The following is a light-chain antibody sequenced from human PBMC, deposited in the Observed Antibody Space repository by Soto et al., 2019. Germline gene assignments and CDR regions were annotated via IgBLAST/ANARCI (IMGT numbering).Light chain of an antibody. CDR1: QSVSSY. CDR3: QQRSNWPPIT. J-gene: IGKJ5*01. Sequence: EIVLTQPPANLSLSPGERATLSCRASQSVSSYLAWYQQKPGQAPRLLIYDASNRATGIPARFSGSGSGTDFTLTISSLEPEDFAVYYCQQRSNWPPITFGQGTRLEI. CDR2: DAS. V-gene: IGKV3-11*01.